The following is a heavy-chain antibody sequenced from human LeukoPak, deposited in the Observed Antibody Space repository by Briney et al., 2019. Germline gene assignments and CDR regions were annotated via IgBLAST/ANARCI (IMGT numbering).Heavy chain of an antibody. V-gene: IGHV4-39*02. J-gene: IGHJ6*03. D-gene: IGHD1-26*01. CDR1: GDSISSSSYY. Sequence: PSETMSLTCSVSGDSISSSSYYWGWIRQAPGKGLEWIGNIYYSGTTYYNPSLKSRVTISVDTSKNQFSLKLSSVAAADTAVYYCARERSGSYDYYMDVWGKGTTVTVSS. CDR2: IYYSGTT. CDR3: ARERSGSYDYYMDV.